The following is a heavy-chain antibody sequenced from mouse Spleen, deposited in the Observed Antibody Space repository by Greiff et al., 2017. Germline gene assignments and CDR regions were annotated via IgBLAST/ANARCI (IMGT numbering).Heavy chain of an antibody. D-gene: IGHD2-4*01. CDR2: INPNNGGT. V-gene: IGHV1-26*01. Sequence: EVQLQQSGPELVKPGASVKISCKASGYTFTDYYMNWVKQSHGKSLEWIGDINPNNGGTSYNQKFKGKATLTVDKSSSTAYMELRSLTSEDSAVYYCASTYDYDVDYWGQGTTLTVSS. J-gene: IGHJ2*01. CDR1: GYTFTDYY. CDR3: ASTYDYDVDY.